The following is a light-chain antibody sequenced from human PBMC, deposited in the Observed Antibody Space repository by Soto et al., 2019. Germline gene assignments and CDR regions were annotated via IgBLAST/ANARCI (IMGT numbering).Light chain of an antibody. CDR1: QSISNY. J-gene: IGKJ3*01. V-gene: IGKV1-39*01. CDR3: QQNYSTPLT. Sequence: DIQMTQSPSSLSASVGDSVTITCRASQSISNYLNWYQQKPGKAPKLLVYAASSLQSGVPSRFSGSGSGTDFNPTNSSLQPEDFANYYCQQNYSTPLTFGPGTKVDIK. CDR2: AAS.